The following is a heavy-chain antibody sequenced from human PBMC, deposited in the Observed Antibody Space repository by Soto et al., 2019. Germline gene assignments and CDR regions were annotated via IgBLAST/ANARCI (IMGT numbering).Heavy chain of an antibody. CDR3: ARQSGSYDRYYFDY. CDR2: IIHSEST. D-gene: IGHD1-26*01. CDR1: GGSFSAYY. Sequence: SETLSLTCAVYGGSFSAYYWSWVRQPPGKGLEWIGEIIHSESTKYNPSLKSRVTISVDTSKNQFSLKLSSVTAADTAVYYCARQSGSYDRYYFDYWGQGTLVTVSS. V-gene: IGHV4-34*12. J-gene: IGHJ4*02.